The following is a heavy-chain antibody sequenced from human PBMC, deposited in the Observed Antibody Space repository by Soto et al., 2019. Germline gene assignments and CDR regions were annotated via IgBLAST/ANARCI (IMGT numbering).Heavy chain of an antibody. V-gene: IGHV4-61*01. Sequence: PSETLSLTCTVSGGSVSSGSYYWSWIRQPPGKGLGWIGYIYYSGSTNYNPSLKSRVTISVDTSKNQFSLKLSSVTAADTAVYYCARDVGIAAAGTNLFDPPAQRTPVTVSS. CDR3: ARDVGIAAAGTNLFDP. CDR1: GGSVSSGSYY. CDR2: IYYSGST. J-gene: IGHJ5*01. D-gene: IGHD6-13*01.